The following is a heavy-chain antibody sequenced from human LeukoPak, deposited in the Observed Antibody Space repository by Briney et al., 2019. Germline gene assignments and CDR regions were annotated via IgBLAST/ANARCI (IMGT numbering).Heavy chain of an antibody. J-gene: IGHJ4*02. V-gene: IGHV1-2*02. CDR2: VEARRGGT. Sequence: ASLTVSCKTSVYTFSLYYIHWVRQAPGQGPEGMGWVEARRGGTTYPQKCQGRVTMTRDTSISTAYMELSSLRRDDTGVYYCARDPQNRKLPEDYWGQGTLVSVSS. CDR1: VYTFSLYY. D-gene: IGHD2-15*01. CDR3: ARDPQNRKLPEDY.